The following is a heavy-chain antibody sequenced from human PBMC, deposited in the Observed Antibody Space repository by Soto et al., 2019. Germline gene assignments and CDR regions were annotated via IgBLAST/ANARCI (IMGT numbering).Heavy chain of an antibody. V-gene: IGHV1-69*13. CDR3: AGDGGYSCGFGK. CDR2: IIPIFGTA. Sequence: ASVKVSCKASGGTFSSYAISWVRQAPGQGLEWMGGIIPIFGTANYAQKFQGRVTITADESTSTAYMELSSLRSEDTAVYYGAGDGGYSCGFGKWGQGTLLTVSS. D-gene: IGHD5-18*01. J-gene: IGHJ4*02. CDR1: GGTFSSYA.